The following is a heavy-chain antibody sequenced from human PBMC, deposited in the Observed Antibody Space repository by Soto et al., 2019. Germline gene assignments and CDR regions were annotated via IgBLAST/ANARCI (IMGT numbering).Heavy chain of an antibody. D-gene: IGHD3-22*01. V-gene: IGHV1-46*01. CDR2: INPSGGST. CDR3: ARDVLYCYDSSGYYYFGWFDP. Sequence: ASVKVSCKASGYTFTSYYMHWVRQAPGQGLEWMGIINPSGGSTSYAQKFQGRVTMTRDTSTSTVYMELSSLRSEDTAVYYCARDVLYCYDSSGYYYFGWFDPWGQGTLVTVSS. J-gene: IGHJ5*02. CDR1: GYTFTSYY.